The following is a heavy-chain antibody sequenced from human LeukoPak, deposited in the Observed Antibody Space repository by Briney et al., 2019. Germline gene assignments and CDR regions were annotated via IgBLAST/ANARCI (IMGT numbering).Heavy chain of an antibody. CDR3: ARRDFWSGYQAN. Sequence: SETLSLTCTVSGGSISSSSNYWGWIRQPPGMGLEWIGTIYYSGTTYYNPSLKSRVTISVDTSKNQFSLKLSSVAAADTAVYYCARRDFWSGYQANWGQGTLVTVSS. CDR2: IYYSGTT. J-gene: IGHJ4*02. V-gene: IGHV4-39*01. D-gene: IGHD3-3*01. CDR1: GGSISSSSNY.